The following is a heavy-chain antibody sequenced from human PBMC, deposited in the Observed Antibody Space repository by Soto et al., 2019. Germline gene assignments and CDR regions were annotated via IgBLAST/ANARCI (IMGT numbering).Heavy chain of an antibody. J-gene: IGHJ4*02. Sequence: PGGSLRLSCAASGFTFSSYAMHWVRQAPGKGLEWVAVISYDGSNKYYADSVKGRFTISRDNSKNTLYLQMNSLRAEDTAVYYCARDKSGNIDYWGQGTLVTVSS. CDR2: ISYDGSNK. CDR1: GFTFSSYA. CDR3: ARDKSGNIDY. V-gene: IGHV3-30-3*01. D-gene: IGHD3-10*01.